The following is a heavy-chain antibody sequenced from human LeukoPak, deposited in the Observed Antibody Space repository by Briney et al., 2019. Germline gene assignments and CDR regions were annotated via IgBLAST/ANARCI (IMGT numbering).Heavy chain of an antibody. CDR1: GYTFTSYA. CDR3: ARDLGYCTGGTCYPNWFDP. J-gene: IGHJ5*02. D-gene: IGHD2-15*01. Sequence: ASVKVSCKASGYTFTSYAMHWVRQAPGQRLEWMGWISAGNDNTKYSQKFQGRVTITRDTSASTAYMELSSLRSEDTAVYYCARDLGYCTGGTCYPNWFDPWGQGTLVTGSS. V-gene: IGHV1-3*01. CDR2: ISAGNDNT.